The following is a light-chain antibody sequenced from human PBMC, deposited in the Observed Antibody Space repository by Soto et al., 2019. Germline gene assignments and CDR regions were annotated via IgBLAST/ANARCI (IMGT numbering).Light chain of an antibody. Sequence: EIVMTQSPATLSVSPGERATLSCRASQSVSGNLAWYQQKPGQAPRLLIYGASTRATGIPARFSGSGSGTEFPLTISSLLSEDFAVYSCQQYNNWPPFTFGPGTKVDSK. CDR3: QQYNNWPPFT. CDR2: GAS. V-gene: IGKV3-15*01. CDR1: QSVSGN. J-gene: IGKJ3*01.